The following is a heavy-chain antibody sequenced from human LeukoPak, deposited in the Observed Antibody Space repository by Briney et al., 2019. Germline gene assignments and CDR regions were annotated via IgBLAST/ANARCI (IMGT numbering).Heavy chain of an antibody. CDR3: TRDQTPYY. CDR1: GLTFGDYG. J-gene: IGHJ4*02. CDR2: IRSKIYGGTP. V-gene: IGHV3-49*03. Sequence: GGSLRLSCTASGLTFGDYGMNWFRQAPGKGLEWVGFIRSKIYGGTPEYAASVKGRFTISRDDSKGVAYLQMNSLKTEDTAVYYCTRDQTPYYWGQGTLVTVSS.